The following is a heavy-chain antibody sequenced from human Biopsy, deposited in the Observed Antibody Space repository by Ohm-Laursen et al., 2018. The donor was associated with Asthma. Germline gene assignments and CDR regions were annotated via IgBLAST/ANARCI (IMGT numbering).Heavy chain of an antibody. CDR3: ARTTYGDDGFDS. CDR2: IYYSGST. J-gene: IGHJ5*01. D-gene: IGHD4-17*01. V-gene: IGHV4-31*03. Sequence: TLSLTCTVSGGSINIGDYYWSWIRQHPVTGLEWIGYIYYSGSTYYNPSLKSRVSISLDTSKKQFSLSLTSVTAADTAVYYCARTTYGDDGFDSWGQGTLVTVSS. CDR1: GGSINIGDYY.